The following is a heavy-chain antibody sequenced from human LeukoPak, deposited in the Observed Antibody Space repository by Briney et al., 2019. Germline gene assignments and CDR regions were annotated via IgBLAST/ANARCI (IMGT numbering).Heavy chain of an antibody. Sequence: GGSLRLSCAASGFTFSSYWMHWVRQAPGKSLVGVPQIKGDSSSTPYADSVKGRFTISRDNAKNTLYLQMNSLRAEGTAVYYCARDRGYTFDYWGQGTLVTVSS. CDR1: GFTFSSYW. V-gene: IGHV3-74*01. CDR3: ARDRGYTFDY. J-gene: IGHJ4*02. D-gene: IGHD3-22*01. CDR2: IKGDSSST.